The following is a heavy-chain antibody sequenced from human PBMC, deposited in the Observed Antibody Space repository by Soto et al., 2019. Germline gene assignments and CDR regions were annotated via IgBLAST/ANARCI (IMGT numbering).Heavy chain of an antibody. Sequence: EVQLLESGGGLVQPGGSLRLSCAASGFTFSSYAMSWVRQAPGKGLEWVSAISGSGGSTYYADSVKGRFTISRDNSKNTLYLHMNSLRAEDTAVYYCANLACSGGSCYAHFDYWGQGTLVTVSS. V-gene: IGHV3-23*01. CDR3: ANLACSGGSCYAHFDY. D-gene: IGHD2-15*01. J-gene: IGHJ4*02. CDR2: ISGSGGST. CDR1: GFTFSSYA.